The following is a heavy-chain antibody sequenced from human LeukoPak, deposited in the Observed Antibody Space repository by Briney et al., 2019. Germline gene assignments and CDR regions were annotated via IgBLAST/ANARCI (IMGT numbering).Heavy chain of an antibody. CDR3: AKADYYYGSGSLYFDY. CDR1: GFTFDDYA. Sequence: GRSLRLSCAASGFTFDDYAVHWVRQAPGKGLEWVSGISWNSGSIGYADSVKGRFTISRDNAKNSLYLQMNSLRAEDTALYYCAKADYYYGSGSLYFDYWGQGTLVTVSS. V-gene: IGHV3-9*01. CDR2: ISWNSGSI. D-gene: IGHD3-10*01. J-gene: IGHJ4*02.